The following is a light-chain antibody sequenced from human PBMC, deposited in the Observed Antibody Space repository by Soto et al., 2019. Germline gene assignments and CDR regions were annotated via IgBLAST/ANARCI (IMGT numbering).Light chain of an antibody. CDR2: DAS. V-gene: IGKV1-39*01. CDR1: QSVISN. Sequence: DIQMTQSPSSLSPSLGDRVTITCRASQSVISNLNWYQQKPTKAPKLLIYDASNLQSGVPYRFSGSGSGTDFTLTISSLQPEDFATYYCQQSYSNMWTFGQGTKVDI. CDR3: QQSYSNMWT. J-gene: IGKJ1*01.